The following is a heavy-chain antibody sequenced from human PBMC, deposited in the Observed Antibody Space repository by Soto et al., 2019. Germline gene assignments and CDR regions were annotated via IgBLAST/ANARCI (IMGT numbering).Heavy chain of an antibody. V-gene: IGHV3-48*03. Sequence: GGSLRLSCAASGFTFSRYEMAWVRQGPGKGLQWVSYISDSGSTTRYADSVKGRFTISRDNAKDSLYLQMNSLRAEDTAVYYCAGGIMYSGSYQDWGQGTLVTVSS. CDR3: AGGIMYSGSYQD. D-gene: IGHD1-26*01. CDR2: ISDSGSTT. CDR1: GFTFSRYE. J-gene: IGHJ4*02.